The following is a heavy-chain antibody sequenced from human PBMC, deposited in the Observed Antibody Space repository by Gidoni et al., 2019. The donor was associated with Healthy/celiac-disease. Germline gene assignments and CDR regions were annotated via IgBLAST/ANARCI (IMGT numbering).Heavy chain of an antibody. J-gene: IGHJ5*02. CDR1: GFTFSSYA. Sequence: QVQLVESGGGVVQPGRSLRLSCAASGFTFSSYAMHWVRQAPGKGLEWVAVISYDGSNKYYADAVKGRFTISRDNSKNTLYLKMNSLRAEDTAVYYCARDKSGGWFDPWGQGTLVTVSS. D-gene: IGHD6-25*01. V-gene: IGHV3-30-3*01. CDR3: ARDKSGGWFDP. CDR2: ISYDGSNK.